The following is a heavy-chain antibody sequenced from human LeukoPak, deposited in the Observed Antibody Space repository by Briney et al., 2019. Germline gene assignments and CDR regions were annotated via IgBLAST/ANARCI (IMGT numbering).Heavy chain of an antibody. CDR1: VLTVSSNY. V-gene: IGHV3-66*01. D-gene: IGHD3-9*01. Sequence: PGGSLRLSCAASVLTVSSNYMSWVRQAPGKGLEWVSVIYSGGSTYYADSVKGRFTISRDNSKNTLYLQMNSLRAEDTAVYYCARDLLTGFDYWGQGTLVTVSS. CDR2: IYSGGST. CDR3: ARDLLTGFDY. J-gene: IGHJ4*02.